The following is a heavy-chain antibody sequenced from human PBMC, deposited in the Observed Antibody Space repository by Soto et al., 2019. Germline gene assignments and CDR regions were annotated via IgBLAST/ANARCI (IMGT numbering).Heavy chain of an antibody. CDR1: GGSISSGGYY. V-gene: IGHV4-31*03. J-gene: IGHJ4*02. CDR3: ASETRDSFGIEKIDY. CDR2: IYYSGST. D-gene: IGHD3-10*01. Sequence: QVQLQESGPGLVKPSQTLSLTCTVSGGSISSGGYYWSWIRQHPGKGLEWIGYIYYSGSTYYNPSLKSRVTISVDTSKNQFSLKLSSVTAAYTAVYYCASETRDSFGIEKIDYWGQGTLVTVSS.